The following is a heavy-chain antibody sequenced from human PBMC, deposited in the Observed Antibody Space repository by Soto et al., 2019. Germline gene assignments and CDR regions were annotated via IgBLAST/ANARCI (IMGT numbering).Heavy chain of an antibody. CDR3: ARPKTIGAAAGKGWFDP. D-gene: IGHD6-13*01. CDR2: IYYSGST. V-gene: IGHV4-30-4*01. J-gene: IGHJ5*02. CDR1: GDSISSDDYY. Sequence: SETLSLTCTVSGDSISSDDYYWSWIRQPPGRGLEWLGYIYYSGSTSYNASLKSRLTMSVDTSKNQFSLKLSSVTAADMAMYYCARPKTIGAAAGKGWFDPWGQGTLVTVSS.